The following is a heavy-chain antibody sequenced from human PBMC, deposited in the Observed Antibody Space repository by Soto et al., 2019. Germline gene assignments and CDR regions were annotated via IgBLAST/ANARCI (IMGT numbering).Heavy chain of an antibody. CDR1: GFTFSTYS. V-gene: IGHV3-21*01. D-gene: IGHD3-22*01. CDR2: ISDSSSYI. CDR3: ARYDSSGYYWPYYYYGMDV. J-gene: IGHJ6*02. Sequence: EVQLVESGGGLVKPGGSLRLSCAASGFTFSTYSMNWVRQAPGKGLEWVSSISDSSSYIYYADSVKGRFTISRDNAKNSLYLQMNRLSAEDTAVYYCARYDSSGYYWPYYYYGMDVWGQGTTVPVSS.